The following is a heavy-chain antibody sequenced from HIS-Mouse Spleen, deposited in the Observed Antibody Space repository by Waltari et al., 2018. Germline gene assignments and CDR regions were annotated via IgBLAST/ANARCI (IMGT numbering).Heavy chain of an antibody. J-gene: IGHJ5*02. CDR1: GYTFTGYY. CDR3: ARGSGRWELLLPNWFDP. D-gene: IGHD1-26*01. Sequence: QVQLVQSGAEVKKPGASVKVSCKASGYTFTGYYMPWVRQAPGQGLEWMGWTKPNSGGTNYAQRFQGRVTMTRDTSISTAYMELSRLRADDTAVYYCARGSGRWELLLPNWFDPWGQGTLVTVSS. V-gene: IGHV1-2*02. CDR2: TKPNSGGT.